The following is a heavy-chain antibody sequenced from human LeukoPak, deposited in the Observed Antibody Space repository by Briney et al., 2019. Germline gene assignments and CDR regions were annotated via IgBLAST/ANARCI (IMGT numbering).Heavy chain of an antibody. D-gene: IGHD3-16*02. CDR1: GFTFSSYA. CDR2: ISGSGGST. J-gene: IGHJ4*02. Sequence: GGSLRLSCAASGFTFSSYAMSWVRQAPGKGLEWVSAISGSGGSTYYADSVKGRLTISRDNSKNTLYLQMNSLRAEDTAVYYCAKEGSLYDYVWGSYRTYFDYWGQGTLVTVSS. CDR3: AKEGSLYDYVWGSYRTYFDY. V-gene: IGHV3-23*01.